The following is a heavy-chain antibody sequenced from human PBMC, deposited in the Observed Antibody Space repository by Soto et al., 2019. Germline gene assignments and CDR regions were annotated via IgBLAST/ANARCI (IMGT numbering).Heavy chain of an antibody. CDR3: ARDLSGPFDY. V-gene: IGHV3-74*01. CDR1: ELTFGNDW. CDR2: INSDGSST. J-gene: IGHJ4*02. Sequence: RPSCAGSELTFGNDWRHCVRQRPGEGQVWVSHINSDGSSTNYADSVRGLFIISRDNAEKTLYLQMNSLTAEETPAYYWARDLSGPFDYRRQGSLVSVTS.